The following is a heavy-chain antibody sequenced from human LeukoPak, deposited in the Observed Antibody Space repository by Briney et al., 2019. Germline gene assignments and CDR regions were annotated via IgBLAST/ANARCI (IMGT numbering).Heavy chain of an antibody. CDR1: GFSFSNYW. Sequence: GGSLRLSCAGSGFSFSNYWMDWVRQAPGKGPEWVANMKQDGSARHYADSVKGRFTISRDNAQKSVYLQMNSLRAEDTAVYYCAIDFVGCLDYWGLGTLVTVSS. CDR3: AIDFVGCLDY. V-gene: IGHV3-7*01. J-gene: IGHJ4*02. D-gene: IGHD3-10*01. CDR2: MKQDGSAR.